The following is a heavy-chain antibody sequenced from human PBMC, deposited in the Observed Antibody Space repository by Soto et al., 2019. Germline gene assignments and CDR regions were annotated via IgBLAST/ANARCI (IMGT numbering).Heavy chain of an antibody. Sequence: PGGSLRLSCAASGFTFSSYGMHWVRQAPGKGLEWVAVIWYDGSNKYYADSVKCRFTISRDSSKNTLYLQMNSLRAEDTAVYYCARDFSRPVRGVIPYYYYYYGMDVWGQGTTVTVSS. J-gene: IGHJ6*02. CDR1: GFTFSSYG. D-gene: IGHD3-10*01. CDR2: IWYDGSNK. V-gene: IGHV3-33*01. CDR3: ARDFSRPVRGVIPYYYYYYGMDV.